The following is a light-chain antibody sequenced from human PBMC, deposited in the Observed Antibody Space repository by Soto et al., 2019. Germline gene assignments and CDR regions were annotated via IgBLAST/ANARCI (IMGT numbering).Light chain of an antibody. V-gene: IGKV3-11*01. CDR3: QQRSNWPRT. CDR1: QNITNY. CDR2: DVS. J-gene: IGKJ1*01. Sequence: LAHSSGGLSFSPWKGSTVCCMSSQNITNYLIWYQHKPGQAPRLLIYDVSNRATGIPARFSGSGSGTDFTLTISSLEPEDFAVYYCQQRSNWPRTFGQGTKVDIK.